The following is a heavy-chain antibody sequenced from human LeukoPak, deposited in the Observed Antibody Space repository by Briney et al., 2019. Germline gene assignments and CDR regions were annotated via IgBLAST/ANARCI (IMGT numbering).Heavy chain of an antibody. CDR2: IYYSGST. Sequence: SETLSLTCTVPGGSISSGVYYWSRIRQHPGKGLEWIGYIYYSGSTYSNPSLKSRLTMSVDISKNQFSLKLSSVTAADTAVYYCARGVKGLRGAFDIWGQGTMVTVSS. CDR1: GGSISSGVYY. J-gene: IGHJ3*02. D-gene: IGHD3-10*01. V-gene: IGHV4-31*03. CDR3: ARGVKGLRGAFDI.